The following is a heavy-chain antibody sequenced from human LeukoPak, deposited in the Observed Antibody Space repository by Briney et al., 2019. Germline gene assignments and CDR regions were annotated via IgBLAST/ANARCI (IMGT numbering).Heavy chain of an antibody. CDR2: ISGSGGTT. J-gene: IGHJ4*02. D-gene: IGHD5-18*01. Sequence: GSLRLSCAASGFTFTSYAMSWVRQAPGKGLEWVSAISGSGGTTYYADSVKGRFTISRDNSNNTLYLQMNSLRGEDTAVYYCATLYSYGYYWVDYWGQGTLVTVSS. V-gene: IGHV3-23*01. CDR1: GFTFTSYA. CDR3: ATLYSYGYYWVDY.